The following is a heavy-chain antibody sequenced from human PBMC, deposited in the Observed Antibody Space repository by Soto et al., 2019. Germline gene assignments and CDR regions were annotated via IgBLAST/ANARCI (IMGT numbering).Heavy chain of an antibody. CDR1: GGSISSGFY. V-gene: IGHV4-30-4*08. CDR3: ARHYGDYEHRYMDV. CDR2: IYYSGST. J-gene: IGHJ6*03. Sequence: SETLSLTCTFSGGSISSGFYWSWIRQHPGKGLEWIGYIYYSGSTYYNPSLKSRVTISVDTSKNQFSLKLSSVTAADTAVYYCARHYGDYEHRYMDVWGKGTTVTVSS. D-gene: IGHD4-17*01.